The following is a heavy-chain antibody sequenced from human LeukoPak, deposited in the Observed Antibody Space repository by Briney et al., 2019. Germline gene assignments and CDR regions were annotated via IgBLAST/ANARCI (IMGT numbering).Heavy chain of an antibody. J-gene: IGHJ6*01. V-gene: IGHV1-2*02. CDR1: GYTFTGYY. CDR3: ARAGCGSGSHCTDYYYGLDA. Sequence: ASVKVSCKASGYTFTGYYMHWVRQAPGQGLEWMGWINPNSGDTKYAQKFQGRVTMTRDTFISTAYMEVSRLTSDDTAIYYCARAGCGSGSHCTDYYYGLDAWGQGTTVTVSS. D-gene: IGHD3-10*01. CDR2: INPNSGDT.